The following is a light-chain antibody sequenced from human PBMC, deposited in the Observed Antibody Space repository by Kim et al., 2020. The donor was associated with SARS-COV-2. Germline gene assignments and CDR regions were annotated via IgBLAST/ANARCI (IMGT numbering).Light chain of an antibody. CDR2: GAS. J-gene: IGKJ3*01. V-gene: IGKV1-27*01. Sequence: DIQMTQSPSSLSASVGDRVTITCWASQDISNYLAWYQQKPGKVPKLLIFGASTLQSGVPSRFSGSGSGTDFTLTISSLKPEDVATYYCQKYKSVPFTFGPGTKVDIK. CDR3: QKYKSVPFT. CDR1: QDISNY.